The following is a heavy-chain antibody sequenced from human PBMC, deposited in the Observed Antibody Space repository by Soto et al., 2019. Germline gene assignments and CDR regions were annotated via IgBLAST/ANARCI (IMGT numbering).Heavy chain of an antibody. J-gene: IGHJ4*02. Sequence: QVQLEQWGAGLLKPSETLSLTCAVYGGSVSGYYWSWIRQPPGKGLEWLGEINHSGITDYNPSLKIRITISIDTSKKQFSLKLNSVTAADSAVYYCAIGPRMWLTGGGYWGQGTQVTVSS. V-gene: IGHV4-34*01. CDR3: AIGPRMWLTGGGY. CDR2: INHSGIT. CDR1: GGSVSGYY. D-gene: IGHD6-19*01.